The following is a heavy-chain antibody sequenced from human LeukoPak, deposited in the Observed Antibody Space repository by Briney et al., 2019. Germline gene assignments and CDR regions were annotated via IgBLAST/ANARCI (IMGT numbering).Heavy chain of an antibody. J-gene: IGHJ2*01. CDR2: IYYSGST. D-gene: IGHD1/OR15-1a*01. CDR3: ARGTGGWYFDL. Sequence: SETLSLTCTVSGGSIRSYYWSWIRQPPGKGLEWIGYIYYSGSTNYNPSLKSRVTISVDTSKNQFSLKLSSVTAADTAVYYCARGTGGWYFDLWGRGTLVTVSS. CDR1: GGSIRSYY. V-gene: IGHV4-59*08.